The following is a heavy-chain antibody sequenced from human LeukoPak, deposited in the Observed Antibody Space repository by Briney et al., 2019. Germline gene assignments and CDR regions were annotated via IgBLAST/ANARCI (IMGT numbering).Heavy chain of an antibody. CDR3: ARGGYYYDSSGYLAFPFDY. V-gene: IGHV1-69*13. CDR2: IIPIFGTA. J-gene: IGHJ4*02. D-gene: IGHD3-22*01. CDR1: GGTFSSYA. Sequence: SSVKVSCKASGGTFSSYAISWVRQAPGQGLEWVGGIIPIFGTANYAQKFQGRVTITADESTSTAYMELSSLRSEDTAVYYCARGGYYYDSSGYLAFPFDYWGQGTLVTVSS.